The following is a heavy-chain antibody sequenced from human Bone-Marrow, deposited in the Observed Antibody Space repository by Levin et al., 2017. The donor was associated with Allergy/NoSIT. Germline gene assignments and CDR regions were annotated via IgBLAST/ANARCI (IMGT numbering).Heavy chain of an antibody. V-gene: IGHV3-9*01. CDR1: GFKFDDYA. CDR2: ISGDGINS. J-gene: IGHJ6*02. Sequence: AGGSLRLSCTGSGFKFDDYALHWVRQAPGKGLEWVSRISGDGINSGYADSVKGRFTISRENAKNTVYLQINSLRVEDTALYFCARVKASYYGTDVWGQGTTVTVSS. CDR3: ARVKASYYGTDV.